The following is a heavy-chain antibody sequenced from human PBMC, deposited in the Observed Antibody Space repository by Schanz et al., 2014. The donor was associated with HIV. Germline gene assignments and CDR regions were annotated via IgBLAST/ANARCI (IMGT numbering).Heavy chain of an antibody. J-gene: IGHJ4*02. CDR1: GYTFSSHG. CDR3: ARDSRTYYDSGTYYTAFDY. D-gene: IGHD3-10*01. CDR2: INPDNGDT. Sequence: QVQLVQSGGEVKNPGASVKVSCKASGYTFSSHGISWVRQAPGQGLEWMGWINPDNGDTNYAQKFQGRVTMTRDTSISTTYMELTRLRSDGTAVYYCARDSRTYYDSGTYYTAFDYWGQGTLVTVSP. V-gene: IGHV1-18*01.